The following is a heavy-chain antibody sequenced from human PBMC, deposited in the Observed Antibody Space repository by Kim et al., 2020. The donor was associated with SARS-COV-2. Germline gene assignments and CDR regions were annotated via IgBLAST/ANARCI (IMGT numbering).Heavy chain of an antibody. Sequence: SETLSLTCTVSGGSISSSSYYWGWIRQPPGKGLEWIGSIYYSGSTYYNPSLKSRVTISVDTSKNQFSLKLSSVTAADTAVYYCAREGGYYDSSGYISPAAFDIWGQGTMVTVSS. CDR1: GGSISSSSYY. V-gene: IGHV4-39*07. J-gene: IGHJ3*02. CDR2: IYYSGST. CDR3: AREGGYYDSSGYISPAAFDI. D-gene: IGHD3-22*01.